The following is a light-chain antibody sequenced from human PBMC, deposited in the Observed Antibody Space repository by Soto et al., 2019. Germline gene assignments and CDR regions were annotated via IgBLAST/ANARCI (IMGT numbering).Light chain of an antibody. Sequence: EVVLTQSPDTLSLSPGERATLSCRASQSVGSLLAWYQQKPGQAPRLLIYRASSRATGISGSFSGSGSGTEFTLTITSLQSEDFAVYYCQQYNEWPITFGQGTRLEI. J-gene: IGKJ5*01. CDR1: QSVGSL. V-gene: IGKV3-15*01. CDR3: QQYNEWPIT. CDR2: RAS.